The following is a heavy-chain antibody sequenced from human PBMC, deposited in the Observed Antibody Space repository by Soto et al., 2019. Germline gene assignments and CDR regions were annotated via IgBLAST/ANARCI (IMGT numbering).Heavy chain of an antibody. J-gene: IGHJ4*02. V-gene: IGHV3-73*01. CDR1: GFTFSGSA. Sequence: GGSLRLSCAASGFTFSGSAMHWVRQASGKGLEWVGRIRSKANSYATAYAASVKGRFTISRDDSKNTAYLQMNSLKTEDTAVYYCTRHGRAAAGTMFDYWGQGTLVTVSS. CDR3: TRHGRAAAGTMFDY. D-gene: IGHD6-13*01. CDR2: IRSKANSYAT.